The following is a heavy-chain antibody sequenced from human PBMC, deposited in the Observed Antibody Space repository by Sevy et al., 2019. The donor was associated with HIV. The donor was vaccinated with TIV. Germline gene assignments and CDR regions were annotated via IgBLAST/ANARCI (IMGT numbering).Heavy chain of an antibody. CDR3: AREVGGFNWRPYYFDS. CDR2: IKQDQSEK. Sequence: GGSLRLSCETSGFIFTDYWMSWVRQIPGKGLEWVATIKQDQSEKYYVDSVKGRFAISRDSAKKSVSLQMNGLRAEDTALYFCAREVGGFNWRPYYFDSWGQGTLVTVSP. J-gene: IGHJ4*02. V-gene: IGHV3-7*01. CDR1: GFIFTDYW. D-gene: IGHD3-3*01.